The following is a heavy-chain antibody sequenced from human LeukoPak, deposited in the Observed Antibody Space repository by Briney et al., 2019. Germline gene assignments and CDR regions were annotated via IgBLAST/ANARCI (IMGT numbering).Heavy chain of an antibody. CDR3: ARDRGDYGMDV. CDR1: GGTFSSYT. J-gene: IGHJ6*02. CDR2: IIPILGIA. V-gene: IGHV1-69*04. Sequence: SVKVSCKASGGTFSSYTISWVRQAPGQGLERMGRIIPILGIANYAQKFQGRVTITADKSTSTAYMELSSLRSEDTAVYYCARDRGDYGMDVWGQGTTVTVSS.